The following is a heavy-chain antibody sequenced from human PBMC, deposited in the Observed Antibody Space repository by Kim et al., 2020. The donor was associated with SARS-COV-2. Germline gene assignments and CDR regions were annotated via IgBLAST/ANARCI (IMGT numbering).Heavy chain of an antibody. Sequence: SETLSLTCTVSGGSISSYYWSWIRQPAGKGLEWIGRIYTSGSTNYNPSLKSRVTMSVDTSKNQFSLKLSSVTAADTAVYYCARAGIAAAGTLWWFDPWGQGTLVTVSS. CDR1: GGSISSYY. D-gene: IGHD6-13*01. V-gene: IGHV4-4*07. J-gene: IGHJ5*02. CDR3: ARAGIAAAGTLWWFDP. CDR2: IYTSGST.